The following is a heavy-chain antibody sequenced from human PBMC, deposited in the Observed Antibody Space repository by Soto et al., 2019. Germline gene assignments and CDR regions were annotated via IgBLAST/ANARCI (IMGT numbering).Heavy chain of an antibody. D-gene: IGHD4-4*01. Sequence: DVQLVESGGGLVQPGGSLRLSCAVSGFTFSDYWMHWVRQRPGKGLLWVSRINRDGTGTGYADFVKGRITISRDNAKNTVYLQMYNLRVQDSAVYYCAREAAVVTTWLDYWGQGTLVTVSS. CDR1: GFTFSDYW. CDR2: INRDGTGT. V-gene: IGHV3-74*01. CDR3: AREAAVVTTWLDY. J-gene: IGHJ4*02.